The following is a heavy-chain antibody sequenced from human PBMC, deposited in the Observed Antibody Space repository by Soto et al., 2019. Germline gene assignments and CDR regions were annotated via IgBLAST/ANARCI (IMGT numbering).Heavy chain of an antibody. CDR1: GGSFSGYY. J-gene: IGHJ4*02. D-gene: IGHD3-10*01. V-gene: IGHV4-34*01. Sequence: ETLSLTCAVYGGSFSGYYWSWIRQPPGKGLEWIGEINHSGSTNYNPSLKSRVTISVDTSKNQFSLKLSSVTAADTAVYYCARSYPRLPVDYWGQGTLVTVSS. CDR2: INHSGST. CDR3: ARSYPRLPVDY.